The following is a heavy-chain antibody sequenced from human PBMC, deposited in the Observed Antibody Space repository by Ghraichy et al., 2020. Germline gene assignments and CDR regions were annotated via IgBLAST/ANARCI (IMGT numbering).Heavy chain of an antibody. Sequence: GGSLRLSCTASGFPFSTSVMSWARQAPGKGLEWVSTITNSGDSTFYADSVKGRFTISRDNSMNTLFLQMSSLRAEDTAVYYCMRGGWGANWGQGSLVTVSS. J-gene: IGHJ4*02. V-gene: IGHV3-23*01. CDR3: MRGGWGAN. CDR1: GFPFSTSV. CDR2: ITNSGDST. D-gene: IGHD3-16*01.